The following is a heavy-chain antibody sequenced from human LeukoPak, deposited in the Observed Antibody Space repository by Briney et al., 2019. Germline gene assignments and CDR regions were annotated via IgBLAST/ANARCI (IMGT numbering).Heavy chain of an antibody. J-gene: IGHJ5*02. CDR3: TMGPPPYGDLVGFDL. CDR1: GYTFTSYD. V-gene: IGHV1-8*01. Sequence: ASVKVSCKASGYTFTSYDINWVRQATGQGLEWRGWMNPNSGNTGYTKKFQCRVTMPRKNSITTAYRELSRLRSEDTAVYYCTMGPPPYGDLVGFDLWGQGTLVTVSS. CDR2: MNPNSGNT. D-gene: IGHD4-17*01.